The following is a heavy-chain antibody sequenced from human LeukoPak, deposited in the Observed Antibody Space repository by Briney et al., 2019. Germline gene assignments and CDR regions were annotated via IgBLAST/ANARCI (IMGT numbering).Heavy chain of an antibody. CDR2: ISGSGGRT. V-gene: IGHV3-23*01. CDR1: GFTFSSYA. Sequence: GGSLRLSCAASGFTFSSYAMRWVRQAPGKGLEWVSGISGSGGRTYYADSVKGRFTISRDNSENTLYLQMNSLRAEDTAVYYCAKDLNYDFWSGLGNWGQGTLVTVSS. D-gene: IGHD3-3*01. J-gene: IGHJ4*02. CDR3: AKDLNYDFWSGLGN.